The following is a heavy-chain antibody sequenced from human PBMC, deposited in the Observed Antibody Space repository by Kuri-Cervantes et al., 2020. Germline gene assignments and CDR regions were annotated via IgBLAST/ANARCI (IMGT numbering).Heavy chain of an antibody. CDR3: ARDRGGFYGSGSYYSLSAGWFDP. D-gene: IGHD3-10*01. V-gene: IGHV4-39*07. CDR1: GGSISSYY. J-gene: IGHJ5*02. CDR2: IYYSGST. Sequence: GSLRLSCTVSGGSISSYYWSWIRQPPGKGLEWIGSIYYSGSTYYNPSLKSRVTISVDTSKNQFSLKLSSVTAADTAVYYCARDRGGFYGSGSYYSLSAGWFDPWGQGTLVTVSS.